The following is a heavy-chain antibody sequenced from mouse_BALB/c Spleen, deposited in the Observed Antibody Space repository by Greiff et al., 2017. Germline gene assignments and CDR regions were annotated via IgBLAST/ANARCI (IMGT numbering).Heavy chain of an antibody. V-gene: IGHV5-6*01. Sequence: EVQRVESGGDLVKPGGSLKLSCAASGFTFSSYGMSWVRQTPDKRLEWVATISSGGSYTYYPDSVKGRFTISRDNAKNTLYLQMSSLKSEDTAMYYCARDDGSYLFAYWGQGTLVTVSA. CDR3: ARDDGSYLFAY. D-gene: IGHD2-3*01. CDR1: GFTFSSYG. J-gene: IGHJ3*01. CDR2: ISSGGSYT.